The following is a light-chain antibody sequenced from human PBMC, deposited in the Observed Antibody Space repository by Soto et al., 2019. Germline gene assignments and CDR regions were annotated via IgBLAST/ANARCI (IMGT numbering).Light chain of an antibody. Sequence: DIQMTQSPSSLSASVEDRVIITCRASQSISNHLNWYQQKPGKAPKLLIFAASSLQSGVPSRFSGSRSGPDFTLTISSLQPEAFATYYCQQSYRSPPTFGQGTKVDIK. J-gene: IGKJ1*01. CDR2: AAS. CDR3: QQSYRSPPT. V-gene: IGKV1-39*01. CDR1: QSISNH.